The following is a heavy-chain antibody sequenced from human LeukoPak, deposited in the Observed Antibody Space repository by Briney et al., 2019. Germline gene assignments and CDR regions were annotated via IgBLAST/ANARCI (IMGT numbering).Heavy chain of an antibody. V-gene: IGHV4-61*02. CDR2: ISSSGRT. J-gene: IGHJ3*02. Sequence: TSETLSLTCTVSGGSISSDTYFWSWIRQPAGKGLEWIGRISSSGRTDYNPSLKSRVTISVDTTKNQLSMKLGSVTAADTAVYYCAREGAYSSGWYLRNDAFDIWGQGTMVTVSS. CDR1: GGSISSDTYF. CDR3: AREGAYSSGWYLRNDAFDI. D-gene: IGHD6-19*01.